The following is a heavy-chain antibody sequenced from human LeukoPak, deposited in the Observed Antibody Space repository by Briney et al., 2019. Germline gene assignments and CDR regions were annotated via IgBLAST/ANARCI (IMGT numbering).Heavy chain of an antibody. D-gene: IGHD3-10*01. CDR2: INPNSGGT. CDR1: GYTFTGYY. CDR3: ARLWFGESLYYFDY. J-gene: IGHJ4*02. Sequence: ASVKVFCKASGYTFTGYYMHWVRQAPGQGLEWMRWINPNSGGTNYAQKFQGRVTMTRDTSISTAYMELSRLRSDDTAVYYCARLWFGESLYYFDYWGQGTLVTVSS. V-gene: IGHV1-2*02.